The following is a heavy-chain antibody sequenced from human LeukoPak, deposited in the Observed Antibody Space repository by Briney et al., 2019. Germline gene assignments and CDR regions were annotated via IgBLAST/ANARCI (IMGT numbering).Heavy chain of an antibody. J-gene: IGHJ4*02. D-gene: IGHD6-19*01. CDR2: ISGSGGST. CDR1: GFTISSYA. CDR3: AKDLPSNMAVASYYFDY. V-gene: IGHV3-23*01. Sequence: GSLRLSCAASGFTISSYAMSWVRPAPGKGLEWVSGISGSGGSTHYADLVKGRFTISRDNSKNTLYLQMKSLRGEDTAEYYCAKDLPSNMAVASYYFDYWGQGTLVTVS.